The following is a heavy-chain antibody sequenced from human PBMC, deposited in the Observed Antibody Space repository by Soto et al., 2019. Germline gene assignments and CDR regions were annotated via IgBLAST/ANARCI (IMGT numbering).Heavy chain of an antibody. J-gene: IGHJ3*01. V-gene: IGHV4-34*12. D-gene: IGHD3-10*02. CDR1: NSSLGAFD. Sequence: PSETLSLNCATYNSSLGAFDWTWVRQPPGKGLEWIGELIHGGSTNYNPSLKSRVTFSLDTSKSQFSLHVMSVTAADTAVYYCARSPLSYDYVRQTWREVGDSFDVWGRGTSVT. CDR3: ARSPLSYDYVRQTWREVGDSFDV. CDR2: LIHGGST.